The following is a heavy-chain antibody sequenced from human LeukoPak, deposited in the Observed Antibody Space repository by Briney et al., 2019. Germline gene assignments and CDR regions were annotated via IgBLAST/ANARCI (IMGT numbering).Heavy chain of an antibody. V-gene: IGHV1-8*03. D-gene: IGHD3-22*01. CDR3: ARGGVWYYYDSSGYDY. Sequence: ASVKVSCKASGYTFTSYDINWVRQATGQGLEWMGWMNPNSGNTGYAQKFQGRVTITRNTSISTAYMELSSLRSEDTAVYYCARGGVWYYYDSSGYDYWGQGTLVTVSS. CDR1: GYTFTSYD. J-gene: IGHJ4*02. CDR2: MNPNSGNT.